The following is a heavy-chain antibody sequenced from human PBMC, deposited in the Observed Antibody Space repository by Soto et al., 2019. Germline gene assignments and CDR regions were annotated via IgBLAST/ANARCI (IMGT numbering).Heavy chain of an antibody. CDR3: AKSIAALDAFDI. CDR2: ISYDGSNK. CDR1: GFTFSSYA. J-gene: IGHJ3*02. D-gene: IGHD6-6*01. V-gene: IGHV3-30-3*02. Sequence: GGSLRLSCAASGFTFSSYAMHWVRQAPGKGLEWVAVISYDGSNKYYADSVKGRFTISRDNSKNTLYLQMNSLRAEDTAVYYCAKSIAALDAFDIWGQGTMVTVS.